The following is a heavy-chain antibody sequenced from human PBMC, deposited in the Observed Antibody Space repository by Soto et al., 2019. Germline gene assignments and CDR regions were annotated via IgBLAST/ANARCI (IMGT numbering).Heavy chain of an antibody. V-gene: IGHV1-18*04. D-gene: IGHD2-2*01. CDR1: VYTFTRYG. CDR3: ARSLYCSSTSCRWFDA. Sequence: ASVKVSCKASVYTFTRYGISWVRQAPGQGLEGMGWISAYNGNTNYAQKLQVRVTMTTNTSTSTAYMELRSVRSDDTAVYYCARSLYCSSTSCRWFDAWGQGTLVTVSS. J-gene: IGHJ5*02. CDR2: ISAYNGNT.